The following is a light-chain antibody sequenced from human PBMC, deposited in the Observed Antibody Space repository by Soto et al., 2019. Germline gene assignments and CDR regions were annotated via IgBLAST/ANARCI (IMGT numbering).Light chain of an antibody. CDR2: NAS. CDR3: QNYNQYSRT. J-gene: IGKJ1*01. Sequence: DIQMKQYPSTLSASVGDRVTITCRASQSISGWLAWYQQKPGKAPKLLIYNASSLKSGVPSRFSGSGFGTEFTLTISSLQPDDSATYYCQNYNQYSRTFGQGTKVDIK. CDR1: QSISGW. V-gene: IGKV1-5*01.